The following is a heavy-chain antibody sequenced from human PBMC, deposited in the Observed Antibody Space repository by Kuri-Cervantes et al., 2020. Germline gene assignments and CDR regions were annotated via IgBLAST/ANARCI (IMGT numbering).Heavy chain of an antibody. Sequence: GESLKISCAASGFTFSNYAMSWVRQAPGKGLEWVSGISSSGGSTYYGYSVKGRFTISRDNSKNTLHLQMNSLRSENTALYYCAKAHYASSWYSLLDYWGQGTLVTVSS. D-gene: IGHD6-13*01. CDR1: GFTFSNYA. CDR3: AKAHYASSWYSLLDY. J-gene: IGHJ4*02. CDR2: ISSSGGST. V-gene: IGHV3-23*01.